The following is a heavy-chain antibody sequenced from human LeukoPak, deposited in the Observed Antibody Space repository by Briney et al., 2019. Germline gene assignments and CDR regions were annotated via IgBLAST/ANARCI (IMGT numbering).Heavy chain of an antibody. CDR3: ARDSYPDDAFDI. CDR1: GGSISSGGYY. J-gene: IGHJ3*02. CDR2: IYYSGST. V-gene: IGHV4-31*03. Sequence: SQTLSLTCTVSGGSISSGGYYWSWIRQHPGKGLEWIGYIYYSGSTYYNPSLKSRVTISVDTSKNQFSLKLSSVTAADTAVCYCARDSYPDDAFDIWGQGTMVTVSS. D-gene: IGHD1-26*01.